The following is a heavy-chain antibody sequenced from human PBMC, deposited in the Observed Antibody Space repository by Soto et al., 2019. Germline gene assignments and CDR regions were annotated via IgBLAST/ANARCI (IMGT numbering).Heavy chain of an antibody. CDR1: GYTFTSYY. D-gene: IGHD1-7*01. J-gene: IGHJ4*02. CDR3: ARPLLTGTTGWYYFDY. V-gene: IGHV1-46*01. Sequence: QVQLVQSGAEVKKPGASVKVSCKASGYTFTSYYMHWVRQAPGQGLEWMGIINPSGGSTSYAQKFQGRVTMTRDTSTSTVYMELSSLRSEDTAVYYCARPLLTGTTGWYYFDYWGQGTLVTVSS. CDR2: INPSGGST.